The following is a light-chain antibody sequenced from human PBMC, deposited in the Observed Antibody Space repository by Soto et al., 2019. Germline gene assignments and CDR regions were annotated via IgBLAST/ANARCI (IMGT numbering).Light chain of an antibody. CDR1: SRDVGGYNY. J-gene: IGLJ3*02. Sequence: QSALTQPASVSGSPGQSITISCTGTSRDVGGYNYVSWYQQHPAKAPKLMIYEVSNRPSGVSHRFSGSKSVNTASLTISGLQAEDEADYYCFSYTTSSTLVFGGGTKLTVL. V-gene: IGLV2-14*01. CDR2: EVS. CDR3: FSYTTSSTLV.